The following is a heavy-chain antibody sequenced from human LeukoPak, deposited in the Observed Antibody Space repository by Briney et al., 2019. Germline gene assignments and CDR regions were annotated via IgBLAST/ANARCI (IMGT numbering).Heavy chain of an antibody. D-gene: IGHD3-10*01. V-gene: IGHV4-34*01. CDR1: GGSISSYY. J-gene: IGHJ5*02. Sequence: SATLSLTCSVSGGSISSYYWSWIRRPAGKGLEWIGEINHSGSTNYNPSLKSRVTISVDTSKNQFSLKLSSVTAADTAVYYCARKYVRPPPRGSGRMPKVNWFDPWGQGTLVTVSS. CDR3: ARKYVRPPPRGSGRMPKVNWFDP. CDR2: INHSGST.